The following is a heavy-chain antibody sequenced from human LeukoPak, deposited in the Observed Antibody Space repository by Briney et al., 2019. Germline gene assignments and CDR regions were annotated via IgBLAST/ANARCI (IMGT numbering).Heavy chain of an antibody. D-gene: IGHD3-10*01. CDR2: IYYSGST. Sequence: GSLRLSCAASEFSVGSNYMTWVRQAPGKGLEWIGSIYYSGSTYYKPSLKSRLTIPVDTSKNHFSLKLSSVTAADTAVYYCARNRYYYGSRNYGVPTWFDPWGQGTLVTVSS. CDR3: ARNRYYYGSRNYGVPTWFDP. V-gene: IGHV4-39*02. J-gene: IGHJ5*02. CDR1: EFSVGSNY.